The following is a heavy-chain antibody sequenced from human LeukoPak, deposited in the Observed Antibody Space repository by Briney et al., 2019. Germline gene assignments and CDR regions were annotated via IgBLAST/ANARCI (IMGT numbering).Heavy chain of an antibody. CDR2: IIPIFGTA. D-gene: IGHD2-15*01. CDR1: GGTFSSYA. J-gene: IGHJ4*02. CDR3: ASGTNIVVVVAATLAY. V-gene: IGHV1-69*05. Sequence: SVKVSCKASGGTFSSYAISWVRQAPGQGLEWMGRIIPIFGTANYAQKFQGRVTITTDESTSTAYMELSSLRSEDTVVYCCASGTNIVVVVAATLAYWGQGTLVTVSS.